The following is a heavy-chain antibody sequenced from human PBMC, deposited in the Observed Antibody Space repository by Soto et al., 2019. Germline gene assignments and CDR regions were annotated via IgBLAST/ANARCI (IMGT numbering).Heavy chain of an antibody. D-gene: IGHD2-15*01. V-gene: IGHV3-11*01. Sequence: LRLSCAASGFTFSDYYISWIRQAPGKGLEWVSYISSSGSTIYYADSVKGRFTISRDNAKNSLYLQMNSLRADDTAVYYCVRDVVALDYWGQGTLVTVSS. J-gene: IGHJ4*02. CDR3: VRDVVALDY. CDR2: ISSSGSTI. CDR1: GFTFSDYY.